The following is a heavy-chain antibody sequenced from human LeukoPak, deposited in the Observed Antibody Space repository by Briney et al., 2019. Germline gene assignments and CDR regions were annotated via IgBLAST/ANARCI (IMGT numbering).Heavy chain of an antibody. CDR3: ATDIPGLGVGELDY. D-gene: IGHD4-17*01. V-gene: IGHV3-15*01. CDR1: GFTLSGAW. CDR2: IKSDGTT. Sequence: GGSLRLSCAASGFTLSGAWMTWVRQGPGKGLEWVGRIKSDGTTDYATPVQGRFIISRDDSTDTVSLQMDSLRSDDTAVYFCATDIPGLGVGELDYWGQGTPVIVS. J-gene: IGHJ4*02.